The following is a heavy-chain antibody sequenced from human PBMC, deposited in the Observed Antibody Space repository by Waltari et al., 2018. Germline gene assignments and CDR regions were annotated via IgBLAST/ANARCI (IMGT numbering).Heavy chain of an antibody. CDR2: TSYDGGNK. CDR1: GFALREYG. CDR3: AKGKNYDSSGTFDY. D-gene: IGHD3-22*01. Sequence: QVQLVESGGGVVQPGRSLRLPCAASGFALREYGLAWVRQAPGKGLEWVAVTSYDGGNKYYVDSVKGRFTISRDNSKNTLYLQMNSLRTEDTAVYYCAKGKNYDSSGTFDYWGQGTLVTVSS. J-gene: IGHJ4*02. V-gene: IGHV3-30*18.